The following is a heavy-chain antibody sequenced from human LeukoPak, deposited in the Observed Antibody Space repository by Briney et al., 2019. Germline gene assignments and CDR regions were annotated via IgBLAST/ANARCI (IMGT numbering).Heavy chain of an antibody. CDR3: RGSGGSGGVYFDS. J-gene: IGHJ4*02. V-gene: IGHV4-61*01. CDR2: ICHSGST. CDR1: GDSVSNVRYS. Sequence: SETLSLTCTVSGDSVSNVRYSWSWIRQPPGKGLEWIGYICHSGSTSYNPSLKSRVTISIDTSRNQFSLNLSSVTAADTATYYCRGSGGSGGVYFDSWGQGTLVTVSS. D-gene: IGHD1-26*01.